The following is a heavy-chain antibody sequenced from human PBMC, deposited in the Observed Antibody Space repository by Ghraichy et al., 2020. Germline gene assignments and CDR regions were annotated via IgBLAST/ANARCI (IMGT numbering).Heavy chain of an antibody. CDR3: ARGGWGYDILTGYGPTYWFDP. CDR1: GGSISSYY. Sequence: SETLSLTCTVSGGSISSYYWSWIRQPPGKGLEWIGYIYYSGSTNYNPSLKSRVTISVDTSKNQFSLKLSSVTAADTAVYYCARGGWGYDILTGYGPTYWFDPWGQGTLVTVSS. D-gene: IGHD3-9*01. J-gene: IGHJ5*02. CDR2: IYYSGST. V-gene: IGHV4-59*01.